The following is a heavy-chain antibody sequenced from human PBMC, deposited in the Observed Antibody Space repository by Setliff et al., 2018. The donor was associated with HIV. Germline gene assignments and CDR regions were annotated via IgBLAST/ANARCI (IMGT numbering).Heavy chain of an antibody. CDR1: GDTFNNYY. J-gene: IGHJ3*01. CDR2: INPRGETA. Sequence: ASVKVSCKASGDTFNNYYIYWVRQAPGQGLEWMGMINPRGETANYAQKFQGRVTMTRDTSTSTVYMELSSLRSEDTAFYYCTRVAVITDDAFDVWGQGTMVTVSS. D-gene: IGHD3-16*01. V-gene: IGHV1-46*02. CDR3: TRVAVITDDAFDV.